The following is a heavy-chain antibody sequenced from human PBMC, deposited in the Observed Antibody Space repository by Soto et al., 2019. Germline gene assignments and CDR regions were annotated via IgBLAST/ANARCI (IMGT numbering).Heavy chain of an antibody. CDR2: MSYDGSNE. Sequence: QVQLVESGGGVVQPGSSLRLSCAASGFTFSSNAMHWVRQAPGKGLEWVAVMSYDGSNEYYADSVKGRFTISRDNSKNTLYLQMNSLRAEDTAVYYCARDSILAGTTRPPPLDYWGQGTLVTVSS. CDR3: ARDSILAGTTRPPPLDY. CDR1: GFTFSSNA. J-gene: IGHJ4*02. V-gene: IGHV3-30-3*01. D-gene: IGHD4-17*01.